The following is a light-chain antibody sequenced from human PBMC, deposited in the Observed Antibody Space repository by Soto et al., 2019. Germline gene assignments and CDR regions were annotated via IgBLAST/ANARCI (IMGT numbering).Light chain of an antibody. CDR1: PSISRW. CDR2: DAS. CDR3: QQYNSYSRT. Sequence: DIQMTQPPSTLSASVGDRVTITCRSRPSISRWLAWYQQKPGKATKLLIYDASSLESGVSLRFSGSGSGTEFTLTISSLQPDDFATYYCQQYNSYSRTFGQGSKVDIK. V-gene: IGKV1-5*01. J-gene: IGKJ1*01.